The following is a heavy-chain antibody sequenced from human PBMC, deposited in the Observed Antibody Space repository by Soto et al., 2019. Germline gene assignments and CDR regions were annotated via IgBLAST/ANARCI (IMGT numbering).Heavy chain of an antibody. Sequence: ASVKVSCKASGYIFTAYSMHWVRQAPGQGLEWMGVVNPSGGSTNYAQKFQGRITMTRDTSTSTVYMDLSSLTSEDTAVYYCAREENCSDGICFSEYFQRWGQGTLVTVSS. CDR3: AREENCSDGICFSEYFQR. CDR1: GYIFTAYS. J-gene: IGHJ1*01. CDR2: VNPSGGST. V-gene: IGHV1-46*01. D-gene: IGHD2-15*01.